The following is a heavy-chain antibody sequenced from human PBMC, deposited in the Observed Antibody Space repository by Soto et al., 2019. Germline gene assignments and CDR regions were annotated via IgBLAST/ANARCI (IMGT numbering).Heavy chain of an antibody. D-gene: IGHD3-3*02. J-gene: IGHJ3*02. V-gene: IGHV2-5*02. CDR2: ISWDDDQ. CDR1: GFSLSGDGVG. Sequence: QITLKESGPTLVKPTQILTLTCTVSGFSLSGDGVGVGWIRQPPGKALEWLALISWDDDQRYSPSLKTRLTIPKDPSKNQVVLTMTNMDPVDTATYYCAHAFGGTSWPNAAFDIWGQGTVVTVSS. CDR3: AHAFGGTSWPNAAFDI.